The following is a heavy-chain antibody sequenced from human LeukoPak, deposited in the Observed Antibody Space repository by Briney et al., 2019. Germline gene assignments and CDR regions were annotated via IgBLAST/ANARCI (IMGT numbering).Heavy chain of an antibody. D-gene: IGHD5-12*01. CDR2: ITSTSYI. Sequence: PGGSLRLSCAASGFTFSSYSMNWVRQAPGKGLEWVSSITSTSYIFYASSVKGRFTISRDNSKNTLYLQMNSLKTEDTAIYYCARDRVATIWDHYYGMDVWGQGTTVTVSS. CDR3: ARDRVATIWDHYYGMDV. J-gene: IGHJ6*02. V-gene: IGHV3-21*01. CDR1: GFTFSSYS.